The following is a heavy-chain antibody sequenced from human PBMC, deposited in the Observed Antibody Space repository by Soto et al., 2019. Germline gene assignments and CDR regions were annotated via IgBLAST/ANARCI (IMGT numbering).Heavy chain of an antibody. D-gene: IGHD3-16*01. CDR2: ISGSGGST. J-gene: IGHJ4*02. CDR1: GFTFSSYA. Sequence: EVQVLESGGGLVQPGGSLRLSCAASGFTFSSYAMIWVRQAPGKGLEWVSAISGSGGSTYYADSVKGRFTISRDPSKNTLFLQMNSLRAEDTAVYYCAKGDNGYVWVEGGALDFWGQGTMVTVSS. CDR3: AKGDNGYVWVEGGALDF. V-gene: IGHV3-23*01.